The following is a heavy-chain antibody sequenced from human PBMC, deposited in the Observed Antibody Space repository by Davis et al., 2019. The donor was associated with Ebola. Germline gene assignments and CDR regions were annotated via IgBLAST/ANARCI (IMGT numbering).Heavy chain of an antibody. Sequence: PGGSLRLSCAASGFTFSSYSMNWVRQAPGKGLEWVSSISSSSSYIYYADSVKGRFTISRDNFRNTLYLQMNSLRAEDTAVYYCARGQLYTSSWSDYWGQGTLVTVSS. CDR3: ARGQLYTSSWSDY. V-gene: IGHV3-21*01. D-gene: IGHD6-13*01. CDR1: GFTFSSYS. CDR2: ISSSSSYI. J-gene: IGHJ4*02.